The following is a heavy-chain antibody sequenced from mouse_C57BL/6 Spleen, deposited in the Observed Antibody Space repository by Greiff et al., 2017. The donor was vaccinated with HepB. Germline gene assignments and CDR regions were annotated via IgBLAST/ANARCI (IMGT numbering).Heavy chain of an antibody. J-gene: IGHJ2*01. CDR2: IDPETGGT. D-gene: IGHD2-4*01. Sequence: VQLQQSGAELVRPGASVTLSCKASGYTFTDYEMHWVKQTPVHGLEWIGAIDPETGGTAYNQKFKGKAILTADKSSSTAYMELRSLTSEDSAVYYCTRNYGYYFDYWGQGTTLTVSS. V-gene: IGHV1-15*01. CDR3: TRNYGYYFDY. CDR1: GYTFTDYE.